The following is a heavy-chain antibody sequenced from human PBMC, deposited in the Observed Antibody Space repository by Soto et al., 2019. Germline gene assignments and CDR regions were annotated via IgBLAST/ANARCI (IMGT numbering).Heavy chain of an antibody. CDR1: GFTFSSYG. D-gene: IGHD4-4*01. CDR3: ARDHLYSNFDY. J-gene: IGHJ4*02. V-gene: IGHV3-33*01. Sequence: QVQLVESGGGVVQPGRSLRLSCAASGFTFSSYGMHWVRQAPGKGLEWVAVIWYDGSNKYYADSVKGRFTISRDNSKNTPYLQMNSLRAEDTAVYYCARDHLYSNFDYWGQGTLVTVSS. CDR2: IWYDGSNK.